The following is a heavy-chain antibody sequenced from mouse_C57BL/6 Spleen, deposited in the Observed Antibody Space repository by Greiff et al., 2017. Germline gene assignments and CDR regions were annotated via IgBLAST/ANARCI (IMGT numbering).Heavy chain of an antibody. J-gene: IGHJ3*01. CDR1: GFTFSSYA. CDR2: ISDGGSYT. D-gene: IGHD6-1*01. V-gene: IGHV5-4*01. CDR3: ARAPSPLPSGFAY. Sequence: EVQLQESGGGLVKPGGSLKLSCAASGFTFSSYAMSWVRQTPEKRLEWVATISDGGSYTYYPDNVKGRFTISRDNAKNNLYLQMSHLKSEDTAMYYCARAPSPLPSGFAYWGQGTLVTVSA.